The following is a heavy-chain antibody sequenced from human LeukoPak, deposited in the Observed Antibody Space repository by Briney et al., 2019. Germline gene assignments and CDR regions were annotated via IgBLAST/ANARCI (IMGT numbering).Heavy chain of an antibody. CDR1: GGTFSSYA. CDR2: IIPIFGTA. CDR3: ASCPTPYDAFDI. Sequence: GASVKVSCKASGGTFSSYAISWVRQAPGQGLEWMGGIIPIFGTANYAQKFQGRVTITADESTSTAYMELSSLRSEDTAVYYCASCPTPYDAFDIWGQGTMATVSS. V-gene: IGHV1-69*13. J-gene: IGHJ3*02.